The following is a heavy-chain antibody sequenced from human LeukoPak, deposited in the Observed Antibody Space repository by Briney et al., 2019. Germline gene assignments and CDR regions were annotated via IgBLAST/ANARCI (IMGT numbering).Heavy chain of an antibody. CDR2: IYSGGST. V-gene: IGHV3-53*01. Sequence: LGGSLRLSCAASGFTVSSNYMSWVRQAPGKGLEWVSVIYSGGSTYYADSVKGRFTISRDNSKNTLYLQMNSLRAEDTAVYYCAGSSWYAGGNWFDPWGQGTLVTVSS. J-gene: IGHJ5*02. CDR3: AGSSWYAGGNWFDP. D-gene: IGHD6-13*01. CDR1: GFTVSSNY.